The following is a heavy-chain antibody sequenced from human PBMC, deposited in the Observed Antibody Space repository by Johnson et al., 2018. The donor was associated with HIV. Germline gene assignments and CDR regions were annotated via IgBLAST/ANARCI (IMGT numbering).Heavy chain of an antibody. J-gene: IGHJ3*02. Sequence: QVQLVESGGGLVQPGGSLRLSCAASGFTFRTYAMHWVRQAPGKGLEWVAVLSYDGNNKYYTDSVKGRFTISRDNSKNTLYLQMNSLRAEDTAVYYCARENGYYYDSSGYSHDAFDIWGQGTMVTVSS. CDR2: LSYDGNNK. V-gene: IGHV3-30*04. D-gene: IGHD3-22*01. CDR1: GFTFRTYA. CDR3: ARENGYYYDSSGYSHDAFDI.